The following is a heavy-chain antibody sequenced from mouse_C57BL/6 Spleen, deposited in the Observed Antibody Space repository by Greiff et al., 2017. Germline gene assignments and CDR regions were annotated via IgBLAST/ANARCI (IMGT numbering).Heavy chain of an antibody. CDR1: GYAFSSYW. J-gene: IGHJ3*01. CDR2: IYPGDGDT. CDR3: ARGARDRGFAY. Sequence: VKLQESGAELVKPGASVKISCKASGYAFSSYWMNWVKQRPGKGLEWIGQIYPGDGDTNYNGKFKGKATLTADKSSSTAYMQLSSLTSEDSAVYFCARGARDRGFAYWGQGTLVTVSA. D-gene: IGHD3-2*01. V-gene: IGHV1-80*01.